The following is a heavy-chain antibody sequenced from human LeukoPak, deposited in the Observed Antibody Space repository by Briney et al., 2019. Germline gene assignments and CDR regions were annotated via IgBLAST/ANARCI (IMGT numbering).Heavy chain of an antibody. CDR3: ARGPSGGRIDY. CDR2: ISTYNGNT. D-gene: IGHD3-16*01. Sequence: ASVKVSCKASGYTFSSYSINWVRQAPGQGLEWMGWISTYNGNTNYIQNLQGRVTMTTDTSTSTAYMELRSLRSDDTAVYYCARGPSGGRIDYWGQGTLVTVSS. V-gene: IGHV1-18*01. CDR1: GYTFSSYS. J-gene: IGHJ4*02.